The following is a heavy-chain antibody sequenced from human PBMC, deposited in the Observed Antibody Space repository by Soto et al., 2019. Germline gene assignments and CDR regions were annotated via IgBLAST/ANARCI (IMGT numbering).Heavy chain of an antibody. CDR2: ISPLFSTT. CDR3: AASSSVAAAGYFKF. D-gene: IGHD6-13*01. Sequence: QVQLLQPGAAVKEPGSSVKASCKATGDSFNNYPFIGGRQPPGQGLEWMGRISPLFSTTNYAQKFQGRVTIGADELTTIVYLEVSNLESEDTAMYYCAASSSVAAAGYFKFWGQGTLVTVSP. J-gene: IGHJ4*02. CDR1: GDSFNNYP. V-gene: IGHV1-69*01.